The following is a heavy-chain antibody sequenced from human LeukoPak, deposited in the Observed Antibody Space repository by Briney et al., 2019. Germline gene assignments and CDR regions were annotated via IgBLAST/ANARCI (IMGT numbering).Heavy chain of an antibody. V-gene: IGHV3-30*04. CDR3: AREHMGVSAFDI. Sequence: GGSLRLSCAASGFTFSSYAMHWVRQAPGKGLEGVAVISYDGSNKYYADSVKGRFTISRDNSKNTLYLQMNSLRAEDTAMYYCAREHMGVSAFDIWGQGTMVTVSS. D-gene: IGHD1-26*01. J-gene: IGHJ3*02. CDR2: ISYDGSNK. CDR1: GFTFSSYA.